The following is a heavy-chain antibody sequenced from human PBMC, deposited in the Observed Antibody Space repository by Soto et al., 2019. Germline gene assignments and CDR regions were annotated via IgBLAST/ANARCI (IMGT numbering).Heavy chain of an antibody. D-gene: IGHD6-13*01. Sequence: SVKVSCKASGGTFSSYAISWLRQAPGQGLEWMGGIIPIFGTANYAQKFQGRVTITADESTSTAYMELSSLRSEDTAVYYCARDPRYSSSWYGNFDYWGQGTLVTVSS. V-gene: IGHV1-69*13. CDR2: IIPIFGTA. CDR1: GGTFSSYA. CDR3: ARDPRYSSSWYGNFDY. J-gene: IGHJ4*02.